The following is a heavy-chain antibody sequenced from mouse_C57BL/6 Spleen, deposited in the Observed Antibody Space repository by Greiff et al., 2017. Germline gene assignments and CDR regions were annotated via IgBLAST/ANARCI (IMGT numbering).Heavy chain of an antibody. Sequence: VQLQQSGAELVRPGTSVKVSCKASGYAFTNYLIEWVKQRPGQGLEWIGVINPGSGGTNYNEKFKGKATLTADKSSSTAYMQLSSLTSEDSAVYFCARSGYGSSGGYFDVWGTGTTGTVSS. J-gene: IGHJ1*03. CDR2: INPGSGGT. V-gene: IGHV1-54*01. CDR1: GYAFTNYL. CDR3: ARSGYGSSGGYFDV. D-gene: IGHD1-1*01.